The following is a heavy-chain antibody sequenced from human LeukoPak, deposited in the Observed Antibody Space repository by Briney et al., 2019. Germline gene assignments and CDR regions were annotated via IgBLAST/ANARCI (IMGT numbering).Heavy chain of an antibody. J-gene: IGHJ5*02. CDR3: ARDQESAHYDFWRRFDP. Sequence: ASVKVSCKASGYTFTSYGISWVQQAPGQGLEWMGWISAYNGNTNYAQKLQGRVTMTTDTSTSTAYMELRSLRSDDTAVYYCARDQESAHYDFWRRFDPWGQGTLVTVSS. D-gene: IGHD3-3*01. CDR1: GYTFTSYG. CDR2: ISAYNGNT. V-gene: IGHV1-18*01.